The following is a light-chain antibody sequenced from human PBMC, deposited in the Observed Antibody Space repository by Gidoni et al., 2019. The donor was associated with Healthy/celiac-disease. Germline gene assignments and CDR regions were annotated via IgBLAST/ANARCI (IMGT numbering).Light chain of an antibody. CDR2: KAS. J-gene: IGKJ1*01. CDR1: QSINSW. Sequence: DIQMTKTPSTLSASVGDRVTITCRASQSINSWLAWYQQKPGKAPKLRNYKASSLESGVPSRFSGSGSGTEFTLTIRSLQPDDFATYYCQQYNSYSRTFGQGTKVEIQ. V-gene: IGKV1-5*03. CDR3: QQYNSYSRT.